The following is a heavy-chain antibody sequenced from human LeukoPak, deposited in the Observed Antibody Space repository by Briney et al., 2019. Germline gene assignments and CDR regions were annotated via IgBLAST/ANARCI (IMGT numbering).Heavy chain of an antibody. CDR1: GGTFSSYA. J-gene: IGHJ4*02. D-gene: IGHD2-15*01. CDR3: ASSTTLGYCSGGSCYSQPFDY. CDR2: IIPIFGTA. V-gene: IGHV1-69*06. Sequence: ASVKVSCKASGGTFSSYAISWVRQAPGQGLEWMGGIIPIFGTANYAQKFQGRVTITADKSTSTAYMELSSLRSEDTAVYYCASSTTLGYCSGGSCYSQPFDYWGQGTLVTVSS.